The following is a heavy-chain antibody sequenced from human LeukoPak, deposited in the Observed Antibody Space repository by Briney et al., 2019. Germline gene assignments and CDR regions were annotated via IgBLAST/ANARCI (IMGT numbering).Heavy chain of an antibody. CDR1: GGSISRDNYY. Sequence: SETLSLTCTVSGGSISRDNYYWVWIRQPPGRGLEWIRSIYSGGNTYYNPSLKSRVTISVDTPEKQVSLKLSSVTATDTAVYYCANRGTGTRYYGMDVWGRGTTVTVSS. D-gene: IGHD1-7*01. V-gene: IGHV4-39*01. J-gene: IGHJ6*02. CDR3: ANRGTGTRYYGMDV. CDR2: IYSGGNT.